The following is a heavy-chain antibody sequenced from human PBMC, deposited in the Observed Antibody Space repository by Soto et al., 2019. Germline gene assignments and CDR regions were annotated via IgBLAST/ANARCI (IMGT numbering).Heavy chain of an antibody. CDR3: ARLSIAAAGTRFDP. J-gene: IGHJ5*02. D-gene: IGHD6-13*01. CDR2: IYYSGST. V-gene: IGHV4-39*01. Sequence: SETLSLTCTVSGGSISSSSYYWGWIRQPPGKGLEWIGSIYYSGSTYYNPSLKSRVTISVDTSKNQFSLKLSSVTAADTAVYYCARLSIAAAGTRFDPWGQGTLVTVSS. CDR1: GGSISSSSYY.